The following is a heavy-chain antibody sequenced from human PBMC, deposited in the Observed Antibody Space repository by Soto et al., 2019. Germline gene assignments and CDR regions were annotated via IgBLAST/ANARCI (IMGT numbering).Heavy chain of an antibody. CDR2: ISSSSSTI. V-gene: IGHV3-48*02. CDR1: GFSFSRYS. CDR3: ASGESNGWYYFDY. J-gene: IGHJ4*02. D-gene: IGHD6-19*01. Sequence: VQLVESGGGLIQPGGSLRLSCAASGFSFSRYSMSWVRQAPGKGLEWFSYISSSSSTIYYADSVKGRFTISRDNAKNSLYLQMNSLRDEDTAVYYCASGESNGWYYFDYWGQGTRVTVSS.